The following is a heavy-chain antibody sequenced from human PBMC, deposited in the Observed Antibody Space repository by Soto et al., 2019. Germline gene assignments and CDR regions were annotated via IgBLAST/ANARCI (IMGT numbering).Heavy chain of an antibody. V-gene: IGHV3-30-3*01. J-gene: IGHJ6*02. D-gene: IGHD3-3*02. CDR2: ISYDGSNK. CDR3: ARDVRVLGQYYYYGMDV. Sequence: QVQLVESGGGVVQPGRSLRLSCAASGFTFSSYAMHWVRQAPGKGLEWVAVISYDGSNKYYADSVKGRFTISRDNSQNTLYLQMNILRAEDTAVYYCARDVRVLGQYYYYGMDVWGQGTTVTVSS. CDR1: GFTFSSYA.